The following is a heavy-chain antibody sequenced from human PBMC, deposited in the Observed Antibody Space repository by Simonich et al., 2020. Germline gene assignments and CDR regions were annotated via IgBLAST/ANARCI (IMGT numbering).Heavy chain of an antibody. CDR3: ARDGLGTAYYYYMDV. D-gene: IGHD7-27*01. CDR2: IKQDGSEK. Sequence: EVQLVESGGGLVQPGGSLRLSCAASGFTFSSYWMSWVRQAPGKGLEWVANIKQDGSEKYYVDSVKGRFTSSRDHAKNSLYLQMNSLRAEDTAVYYCARDGLGTAYYYYMDVWGKGTTVTVSS. J-gene: IGHJ6*03. V-gene: IGHV3-7*01. CDR1: GFTFSSYW.